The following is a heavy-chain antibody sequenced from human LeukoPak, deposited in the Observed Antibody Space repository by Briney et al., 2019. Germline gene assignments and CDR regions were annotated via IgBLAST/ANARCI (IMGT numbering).Heavy chain of an antibody. D-gene: IGHD3-3*01. CDR3: ATSYDFWSGYYSYFDY. V-gene: IGHV3-23*01. J-gene: IGHJ4*02. Sequence: GGSLRLSCAASGFTFSSYAMSWVRQAPGKGLEWVSAISGSGGSTYYADSVKGRFTISRDNSKNTLYLQMNSLRAEDTAVYYCATSYDFWSGYYSYFDYWGQGTLVTVSS. CDR1: GFTFSSYA. CDR2: ISGSGGST.